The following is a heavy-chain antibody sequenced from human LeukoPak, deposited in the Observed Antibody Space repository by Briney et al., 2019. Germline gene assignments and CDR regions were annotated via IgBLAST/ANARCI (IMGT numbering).Heavy chain of an antibody. CDR2: IYHSGST. CDR3: ARRIRRWFGDPVGFVP. CDR1: GYSISSGYY. J-gene: IGHJ5*02. V-gene: IGHV4-38-2*02. D-gene: IGHD3-10*01. Sequence: SETLSLTCTVSGYSISSGYYWGWIRQPPGKGLEWIGSIYHSGSTYYNPSLKSRVTISVDTSKNQFSLKLSSVTAADTAVYYCARRIRRWFGDPVGFVPWGQGTLVTVSS.